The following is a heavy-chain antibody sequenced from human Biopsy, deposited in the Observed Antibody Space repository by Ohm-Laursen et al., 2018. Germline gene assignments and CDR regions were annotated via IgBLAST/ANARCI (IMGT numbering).Heavy chain of an antibody. J-gene: IGHJ6*02. Sequence: SETLSLTCTVSGGSISSDYWSWIRQTPGKGLEWIGYIYNSGRTNYNPSLKSRVTISVDTSKNQFSLRLNSVTAADTAVYYCARATNSAGWPYYYFCGMDVWGQGTTVTVSS. CDR3: ARATNSAGWPYYYFCGMDV. CDR1: GGSISSDY. V-gene: IGHV4-59*01. CDR2: IYNSGRT. D-gene: IGHD6-19*01.